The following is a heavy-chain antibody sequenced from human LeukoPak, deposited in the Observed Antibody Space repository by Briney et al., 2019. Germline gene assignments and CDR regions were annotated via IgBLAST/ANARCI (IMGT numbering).Heavy chain of an antibody. J-gene: IGHJ4*02. CDR1: GYTLTELS. V-gene: IGHV1-24*01. Sequence: ASVKVSCKVSGYTLTELSMHWVRQAPGKGLEWMGGFDPEDGETIYAQKFQGRVTMTEDTSTDTAYMELSSLKSEDTAMYYCARHSRGRDGYIGFDYGGQGSLVTVSS. D-gene: IGHD5-24*01. CDR3: ARHSRGRDGYIGFDY. CDR2: FDPEDGET.